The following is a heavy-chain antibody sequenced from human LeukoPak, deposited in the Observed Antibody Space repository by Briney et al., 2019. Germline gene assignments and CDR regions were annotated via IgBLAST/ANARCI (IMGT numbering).Heavy chain of an antibody. CDR1: GFTFSDYY. D-gene: IGHD4-23*01. Sequence: GGSLRLSCAASGFTFSDYYMSWIRQAPGKGLEWVSYISSSSGYTYYADSVKGRFTISRDNSKNTLYLQMNSLRAEDTAVYYCARGPTVAPLFDYWGQGTLVTVSS. J-gene: IGHJ4*02. CDR2: ISSSSGYT. V-gene: IGHV3-11*05. CDR3: ARGPTVAPLFDY.